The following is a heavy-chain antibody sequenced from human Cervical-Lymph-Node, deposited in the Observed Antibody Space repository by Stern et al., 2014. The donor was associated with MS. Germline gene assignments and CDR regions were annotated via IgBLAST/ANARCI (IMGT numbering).Heavy chain of an antibody. V-gene: IGHV1-18*01. CDR3: ATSYCSVDNCPARHDDWFDP. J-gene: IGHJ5*02. Sequence: QVQLVQSGPEVTKPGASVKVSCKTSGYNFSTFGVSWVRQAPGLGLEWMGWINTYNGDTIYAQKFQGRVTMTTDTSTSTAYLELRSLRFDDTAVYYCATSYCSVDNCPARHDDWFDPWGQGTLVTVSS. CDR1: GYNFSTFG. D-gene: IGHD1-1*01. CDR2: INTYNGDT.